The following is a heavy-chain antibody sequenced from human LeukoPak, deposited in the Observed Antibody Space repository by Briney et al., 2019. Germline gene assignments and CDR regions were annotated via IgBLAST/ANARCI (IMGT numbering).Heavy chain of an antibody. CDR2: MYYRGST. V-gene: IGHV4-39*01. D-gene: IGHD5-24*01. Sequence: PSETLSLTCTVSGGSISSSSYYWGWIRQSLGKGLEWIGSMYYRGSTYYNPSLKSRVTLSVDTPKKHFSLKLSSVTAADTAVYYCARHGRDGYYYGAVVYYCGQGTLVTVSS. J-gene: IGHJ4*02. CDR1: GGSISSSSYY. CDR3: ARHGRDGYYYGAVVYY.